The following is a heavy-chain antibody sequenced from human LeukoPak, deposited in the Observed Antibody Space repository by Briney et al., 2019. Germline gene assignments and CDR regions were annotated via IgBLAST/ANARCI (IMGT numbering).Heavy chain of an antibody. CDR2: INHSGST. CDR3: ATGSNDFWSGYYSAIDY. D-gene: IGHD3-3*01. Sequence: PSETLSLTCAVYGGSFSGYYWSWIRQPPGKGLEWIGEINHSGSTNYNPSLKSRVTISVDTSKNQFSLKLSSVTAADTAVYYCATGSNDFWSGYYSAIDYWGQGTLVTVSS. J-gene: IGHJ4*02. CDR1: GGSFSGYY. V-gene: IGHV4-34*01.